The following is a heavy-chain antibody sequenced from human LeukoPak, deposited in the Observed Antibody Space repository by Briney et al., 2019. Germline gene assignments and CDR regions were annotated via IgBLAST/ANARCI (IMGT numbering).Heavy chain of an antibody. J-gene: IGHJ5*02. CDR2: FDPEDGET. CDR3: ATEPKHSSSWSNWFDP. CDR1: GYTLTELS. Sequence: ASVKVSCKVSGYTLTELSMHWVRQAPGKGLEWMGGFDPEDGETIYAQKFQGRVTMTEDTSTDTAYMELSSLRSEDTAVYYCATEPKHSSSWSNWFDPWGLGTLVTVSS. V-gene: IGHV1-24*01. D-gene: IGHD6-13*01.